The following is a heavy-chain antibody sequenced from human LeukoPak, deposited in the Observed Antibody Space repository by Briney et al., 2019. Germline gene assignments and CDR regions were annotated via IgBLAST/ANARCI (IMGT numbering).Heavy chain of an antibody. D-gene: IGHD6-6*01. CDR2: IIPIFGTA. V-gene: IGHV1-69*05. Sequence: GSSVKVSCKASGGTFTSYAIRWVRQAPGQGLEWMGGIIPIFGTANYAQKFQGRVTITTDESTSTAYMKLSSLRSEYTAVYYCAAPLKYSSSSSSYYYYMDVWGKGTTVTVSS. CDR3: AAPLKYSSSSSSYYYYMDV. J-gene: IGHJ6*03. CDR1: GGTFTSYA.